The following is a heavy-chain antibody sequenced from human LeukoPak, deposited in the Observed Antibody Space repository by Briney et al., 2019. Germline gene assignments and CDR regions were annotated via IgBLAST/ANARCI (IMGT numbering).Heavy chain of an antibody. CDR2: IIPIFGTA. D-gene: IGHD6-6*01. J-gene: IGHJ6*02. CDR1: GGTFSSYA. CDR3: ARGSRARMGSRYYYYYGMDV. Sequence: SVKVSCKASGGTFSSYAISWVRQAPGQGLEWMGGIIPIFGTANYAQKFRGRVTITADESTSTAYMELSSLRSEDTAVYYCARGSRARMGSRYYYYYGMDVWGQGTTVTVSS. V-gene: IGHV1-69*13.